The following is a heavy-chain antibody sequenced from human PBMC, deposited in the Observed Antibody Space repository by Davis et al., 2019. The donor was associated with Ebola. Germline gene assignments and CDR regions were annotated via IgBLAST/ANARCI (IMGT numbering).Heavy chain of an antibody. J-gene: IGHJ6*02. D-gene: IGHD3-10*01. Sequence: PGGSLRLSCAASGFTFSSYGMHWVRQAPGKGLEWVAVISYDGSNKYYADSVKGRFTIFRDNSKNTLYLQMNSLRAEDTAVYYCAKDHAAGYYYGMDVWGQGTTVTVSS. CDR1: GFTFSSYG. CDR3: AKDHAAGYYYGMDV. V-gene: IGHV3-30*18. CDR2: ISYDGSNK.